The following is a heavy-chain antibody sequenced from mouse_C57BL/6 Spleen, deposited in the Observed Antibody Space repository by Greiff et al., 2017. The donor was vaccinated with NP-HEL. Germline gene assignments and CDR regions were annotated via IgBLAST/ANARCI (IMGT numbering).Heavy chain of an antibody. CDR2: ISSGSSTI. V-gene: IGHV5-17*01. D-gene: IGHD1-1*01. Sequence: EVKLVESGGGLVKPGGSLKLSCAASGFTFSDYGMHWVRQAPEKGLEWVAYISSGSSTIYYADTVKGRFTISRDNAQNTLFLQMTSLRSEDTAMYYCARNLITTVVPRDYWGQGTTLTVSS. J-gene: IGHJ2*01. CDR1: GFTFSDYG. CDR3: ARNLITTVVPRDY.